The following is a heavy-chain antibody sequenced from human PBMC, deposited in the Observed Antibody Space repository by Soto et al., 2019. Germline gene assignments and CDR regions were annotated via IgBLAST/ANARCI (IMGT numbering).Heavy chain of an antibody. CDR2: ISAYNGNT. V-gene: IGHV1-18*04. CDR1: GYTFTSYG. Sequence: ASVKVSCRASGYTFTSYGIRGVRQAKGQGVEWMGWISAYNGNTNYAQKLQGRVTMTTDTSTSTAYMELRSLRSDDTAVYYCARGHYITMVRGSCFDPLGQGPLVTASS. D-gene: IGHD3-10*01. CDR3: ARGHYITMVRGSCFDP. J-gene: IGHJ5*02.